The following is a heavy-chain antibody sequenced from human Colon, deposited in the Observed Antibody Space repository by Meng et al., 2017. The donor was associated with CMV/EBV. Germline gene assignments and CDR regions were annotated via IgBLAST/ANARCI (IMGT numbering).Heavy chain of an antibody. J-gene: IGHJ4*02. CDR1: GFTFSSYS. CDR2: ISSSSSYI. V-gene: IGHV3-21*04. Sequence: GGSLRLSCAASGFTFSSYSMNWVRQAPGKGLEWVSSISSSSSYIYYADSVKGRFTISRDNAQNALFLQMNSLRVEDTAAYYCAKSRAVGATTPWEYWGQGTLVTVSS. CDR3: AKSRAVGATTPWEY. D-gene: IGHD1-26*01.